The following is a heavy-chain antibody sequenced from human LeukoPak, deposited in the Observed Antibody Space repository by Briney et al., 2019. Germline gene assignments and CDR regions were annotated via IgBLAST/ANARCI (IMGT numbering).Heavy chain of an antibody. J-gene: IGHJ4*02. CDR3: AKVGPNYYDNSGYFDY. CDR2: ISGSGGST. Sequence: GGSLRLSCAASGFTFSSYAMSWVRQAPGKGLEWVSAISGSGGSTYYADSVKGRFTISRDNSRNTLYLQMNSLRAEDTAVYYCAKVGPNYYDNSGYFDYWGQGTLVTVSS. D-gene: IGHD3-22*01. V-gene: IGHV3-23*01. CDR1: GFTFSSYA.